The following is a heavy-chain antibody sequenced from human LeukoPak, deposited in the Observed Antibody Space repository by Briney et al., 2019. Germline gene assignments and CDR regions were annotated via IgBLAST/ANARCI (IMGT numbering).Heavy chain of an antibody. J-gene: IGHJ4*02. D-gene: IGHD2-2*01. CDR3: AREVVPAAIGY. CDR2: ISHSGST. Sequence: SETLSLTCAVYGGSFSGYYGSWIRQPPGKDLEWIGYISHSGSTSYNPSVKSRVTISIDRSNNQFSLKLNSVTAADTAVYYCAREVVPAAIGYWGQGTLVTVSS. V-gene: IGHV4-34*01. CDR1: GGSFSGYY.